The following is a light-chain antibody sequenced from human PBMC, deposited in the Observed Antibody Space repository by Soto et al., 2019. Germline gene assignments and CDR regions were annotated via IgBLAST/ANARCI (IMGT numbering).Light chain of an antibody. Sequence: EVVMTQSPATLSVSPGEGVTFSCMASQSVTTNLAWYQHKPSQSPRLLISGASTGASGIPPRFSGSGSGTDFTLTISSLEPEEFAVYYCQQRSNWPITVGQGTRLEI. CDR1: QSVTTN. CDR3: QQRSNWPIT. CDR2: GAS. V-gene: IGKV3-15*01. J-gene: IGKJ5*01.